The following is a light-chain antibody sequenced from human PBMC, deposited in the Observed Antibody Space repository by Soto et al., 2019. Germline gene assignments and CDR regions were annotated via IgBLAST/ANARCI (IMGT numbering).Light chain of an antibody. CDR3: QQYGSSPLT. CDR1: QSVGSD. V-gene: IGKV3-20*01. J-gene: IGKJ4*01. CDR2: DAS. Sequence: EIVMTQSPATLPVSPGERATLSCRASQSVGSDLAWYQQKPGQAPRLVIYDASSRATGIPDRFSGSGSGTDFTLTISRLEPEDFAVYSCQQYGSSPLTFGGGTKVDIK.